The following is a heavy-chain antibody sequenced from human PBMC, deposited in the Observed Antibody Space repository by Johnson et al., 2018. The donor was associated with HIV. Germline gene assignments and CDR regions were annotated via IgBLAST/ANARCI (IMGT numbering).Heavy chain of an antibody. CDR1: GFTFSNYA. CDR3: ASDEGIVVVSHAFDI. D-gene: IGHD3-22*01. CDR2: IRYDGSNK. V-gene: IGHV3-30*04. Sequence: QVQLVESGGGVVQPGMSLRLSCAASGFTFSNYAMHWVRQAPGKGLEWVAFIRYDGSNKYYADSVRGRITISRDNSKNTVYLQMNRLRAEDTAVYYCASDEGIVVVSHAFDIWGQGTRVTVSS. J-gene: IGHJ3*02.